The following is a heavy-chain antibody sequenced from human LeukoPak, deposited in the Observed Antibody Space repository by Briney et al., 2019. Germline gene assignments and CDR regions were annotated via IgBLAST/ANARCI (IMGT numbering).Heavy chain of an antibody. J-gene: IGHJ4*02. CDR3: AKDLPLMIPLEGYFDY. CDR1: GFTFSSYG. Sequence: GGSLRLSCAASGFTFSSYGMHWVRQAPGKGLEWVAFIRYDGSNKYYADSVKGRFTISRDNSKNTLYLQMNSLRAEDTAVYYCAKDLPLMIPLEGYFDYWGQGTLVTVSS. D-gene: IGHD3-3*01. V-gene: IGHV3-30*02. CDR2: IRYDGSNK.